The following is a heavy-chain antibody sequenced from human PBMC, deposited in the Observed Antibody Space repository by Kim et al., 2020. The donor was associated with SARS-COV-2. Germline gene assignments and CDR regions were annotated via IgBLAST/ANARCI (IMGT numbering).Heavy chain of an antibody. D-gene: IGHD3-3*01. J-gene: IGHJ6*02. Sequence: ASVKVSCKASGYTFTSYGISWVRQAPGQGLEWMGWISAYNGNTNYAQKLQGRVTMTTDTSTSTAYMELRSLRSDDKAVYYCARCHTIFGVVIKHYYYGMDVWGQGTTVTVSS. CDR1: GYTFTSYG. CDR3: ARCHTIFGVVIKHYYYGMDV. V-gene: IGHV1-18*01. CDR2: ISAYNGNT.